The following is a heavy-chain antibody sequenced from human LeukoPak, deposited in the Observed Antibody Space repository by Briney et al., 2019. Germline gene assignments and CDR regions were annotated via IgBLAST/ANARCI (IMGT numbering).Heavy chain of an antibody. CDR3: AREEPGIAAAGSGGNWFDP. CDR2: INPNSGGT. Sequence: ASVKVSCKASGYTFTGYYMHWVRQAPGQELEWMGWINPNSGGTNYAQKFQGWVTMTRDTSISTAYMELSRLRSDDTAVYYCAREEPGIAAAGSGGNWFDPWGQATLVTVSS. J-gene: IGHJ5*02. CDR1: GYTFTGYY. D-gene: IGHD6-13*01. V-gene: IGHV1-2*04.